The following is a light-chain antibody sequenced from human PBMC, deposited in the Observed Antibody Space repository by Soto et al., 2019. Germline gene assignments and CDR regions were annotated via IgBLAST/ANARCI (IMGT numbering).Light chain of an antibody. CDR3: QQYYSYPWT. CDR2: AAS. CDR1: QGISSY. J-gene: IGKJ1*01. Sequence: AIRMTQSPSSLSASTGDRVTNTCRASQGISSYLAWYQQKPGKAPKLLIYAASTLQSGVPSRFSGSGSGTDFTLTISCLQSEDFETYYFQQYYSYPWTFGKGTKVE. V-gene: IGKV1-8*01.